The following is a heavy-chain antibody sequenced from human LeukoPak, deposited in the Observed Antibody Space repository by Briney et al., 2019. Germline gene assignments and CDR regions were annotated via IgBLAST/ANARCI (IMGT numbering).Heavy chain of an antibody. J-gene: IGHJ4*02. Sequence: SETLSLTCAVYGGSFSGYYWSWIRQPPGKGLEWIGEINHSGSTNYNPSLKSRVTISVDTSKNQFSLKLSSVTAADTAVYYCARGETGTVVRETGFDYWGQGTLVTVSS. CDR2: INHSGST. CDR1: GGSFSGYY. D-gene: IGHD4-23*01. CDR3: ARGETGTVVRETGFDY. V-gene: IGHV4-34*01.